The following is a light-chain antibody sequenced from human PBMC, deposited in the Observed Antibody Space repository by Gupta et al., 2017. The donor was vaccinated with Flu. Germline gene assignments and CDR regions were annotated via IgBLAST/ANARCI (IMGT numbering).Light chain of an antibody. CDR1: ISDIGNHF. V-gene: IGLV1-47*01. Sequence: QSVLTQPPSVSGTPGQRVTISCSGSISDIGNHFVYWYQQLPGTAPKLLIFRNNLRPSGVPDRFSASKSGTSASLAIDGRRADDEGDYYCATWSDSSTYVFGTGTKVTVL. CDR2: RNN. CDR3: ATWSDSSTYV. J-gene: IGLJ1*01.